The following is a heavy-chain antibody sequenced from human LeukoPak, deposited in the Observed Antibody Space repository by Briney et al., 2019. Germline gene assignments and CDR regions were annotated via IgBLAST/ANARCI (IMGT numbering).Heavy chain of an antibody. CDR2: ISGSGGST. J-gene: IGHJ4*02. CDR3: ARTRWLQFYFDY. V-gene: IGHV3-23*01. Sequence: PGGSLRLSCAVSGFTFSSYSMNWLRQAPGKGLEWVSGISGSGGSTYYADSVKGRFTISRDNSKNTLYLQMNSLRVEDTAVYYCARTRWLQFYFDYWGQGTLVTVSS. D-gene: IGHD5-24*01. CDR1: GFTFSSYS.